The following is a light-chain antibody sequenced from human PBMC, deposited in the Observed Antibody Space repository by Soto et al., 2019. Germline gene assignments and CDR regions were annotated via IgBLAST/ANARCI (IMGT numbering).Light chain of an antibody. Sequence: LTQPRSVSGSPGKTVTISCTRSGGSIASNPVQWYQQRPGSAPTTVIYKNDQRPSGVPDRFSGSIDSSSNSASLTISGLNTEDEADFYCQSYDSNSVVFGGGTKLTVL. CDR2: KND. CDR3: QSYDSNSVV. V-gene: IGLV6-57*03. CDR1: GGSIASNP. J-gene: IGLJ2*01.